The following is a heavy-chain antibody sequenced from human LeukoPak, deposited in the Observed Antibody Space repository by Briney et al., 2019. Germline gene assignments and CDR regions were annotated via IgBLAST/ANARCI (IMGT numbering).Heavy chain of an antibody. CDR2: IYHSGST. J-gene: IGHJ5*02. CDR1: GYSISSGYY. CDR3: ARVDGDYPNWFDP. V-gene: IGHV4-38-2*01. Sequence: SETLSLTCAVSGYSISSGYYWGWIRQPPGKGREWIGRIYHSGSTNYNPSLKRRVTISVDTSKNQFSLKLSSVTAADTAVYYCARVDGDYPNWFDPWGQGTLVTVSS. D-gene: IGHD4-17*01.